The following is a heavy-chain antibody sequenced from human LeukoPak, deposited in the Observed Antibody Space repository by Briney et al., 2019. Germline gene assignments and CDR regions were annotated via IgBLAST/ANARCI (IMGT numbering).Heavy chain of an antibody. D-gene: IGHD3-22*01. CDR3: AKVDYYDSSGYYYAYYYYGMDV. V-gene: IGHV3-33*06. CDR1: GFTFSSYG. Sequence: GGSLRLSCAASGFTFSSYGMHWVRQAPGKGLEWVAVIWYDGSNKYYADSVKGRFTISRDNSKNTLYLQMNSLRAEDTAVYYCAKVDYYDSSGYYYAYYYYGMDVWGQGTTVTVSS. J-gene: IGHJ6*02. CDR2: IWYDGSNK.